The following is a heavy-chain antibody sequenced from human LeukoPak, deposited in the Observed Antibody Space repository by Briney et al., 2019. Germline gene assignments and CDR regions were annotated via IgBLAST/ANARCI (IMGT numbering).Heavy chain of an antibody. CDR2: IWYDGSNK. CDR3: ARDRMVATSYMAY. D-gene: IGHD5-12*01. J-gene: IGHJ4*02. CDR1: GFTFSSYG. V-gene: IGHV3-33*08. Sequence: GRSLRLSCAASGFTFSSYGMHWVRQAPGKGLEWVAVIWYDGSNKYYADSVKGRFTISRDNSKNTLYLQMNSLRAEDTAVYYCARDRMVATSYMAYWGQGTLVTVSS.